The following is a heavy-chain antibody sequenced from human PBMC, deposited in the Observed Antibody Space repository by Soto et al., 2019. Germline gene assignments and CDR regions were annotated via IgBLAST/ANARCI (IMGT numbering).Heavy chain of an antibody. CDR2: MYNSGST. CDR3: ARVSSGWYYFDY. J-gene: IGHJ4*02. Sequence: QVQLQESGPGLVKPSETLSLTCTVSGGSISSYYWSWIRQPPGKGLEWIGYMYNSGSTNYNPSLKSRVIISVDTSKNQFSLKLSSVTAADTAVYYCARVSSGWYYFDYWGQGTLVTVSS. D-gene: IGHD6-19*01. CDR1: GGSISSYY. V-gene: IGHV4-59*01.